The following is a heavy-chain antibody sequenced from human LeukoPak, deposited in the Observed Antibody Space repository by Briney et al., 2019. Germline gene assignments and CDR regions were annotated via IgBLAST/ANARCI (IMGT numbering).Heavy chain of an antibody. CDR1: GFTFSSYG. V-gene: IGHV3-30*03. D-gene: IGHD3-10*01. CDR3: ARDYASDY. Sequence: GGSLRLSCAASGFTFSSYGMNWVRQAPGKGLEWVAVISYDGSNKYYADSVKGRFTISRDNSKNTLFVQMSSLRAEDTAVYYCARDYASDYWGQGTLVTVSS. CDR2: ISYDGSNK. J-gene: IGHJ4*02.